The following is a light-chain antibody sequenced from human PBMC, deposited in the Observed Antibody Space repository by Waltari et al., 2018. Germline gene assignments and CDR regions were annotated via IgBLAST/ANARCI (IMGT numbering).Light chain of an antibody. CDR1: PSISSW. V-gene: IGKV1-5*03. J-gene: IGKJ1*01. CDR2: KAS. CDR3: QQYNSYWT. Sequence: DIQMTQSPSTLSASVGDRVTITCRASPSISSWLAWYQQKPGKAPKLLIYKASSLESGVPSRFSGSGSGTEFTLTISSLQTDDFATYYCQQYNSYWTFGQGTKVEIK.